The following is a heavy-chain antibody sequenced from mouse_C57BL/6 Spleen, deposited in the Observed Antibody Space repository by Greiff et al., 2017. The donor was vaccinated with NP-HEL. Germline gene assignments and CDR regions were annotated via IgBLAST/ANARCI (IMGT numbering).Heavy chain of an antibody. CDR1: GFTFSNYW. V-gene: IGHV6-3*01. D-gene: IGHD1-1*01. J-gene: IGHJ3*01. Sequence: EVQVVESGGGLVQPGGSMKLSCVASGFTFSNYWMNWVRQSPEKGLEWVAQIRLKSDNYATHYAESVKGRFTISRDDSKSSVYLQMNNLRAEDTGIYYCTEGNYGASEAWFAYWGQGTLVTVSA. CDR3: TEGNYGASEAWFAY. CDR2: IRLKSDNYAT.